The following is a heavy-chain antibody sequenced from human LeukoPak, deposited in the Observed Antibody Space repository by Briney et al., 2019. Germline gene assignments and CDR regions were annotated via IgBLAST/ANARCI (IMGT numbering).Heavy chain of an antibody. J-gene: IGHJ4*02. V-gene: IGHV3-21*01. CDR1: GFTYSSYA. CDR2: IRSSGDNT. CDR3: ARDLPYCGGDCYSLDY. Sequence: GGSLRLSCVAAGFTYSSYAMTWVRQAPGKGLEWVSLIRSSGDNTYYADSVKGRFTISRDNAKNSLYLQMNSLRAEDTAVYYCARDLPYCGGDCYSLDYWGQGTLVTVSS. D-gene: IGHD2-21*01.